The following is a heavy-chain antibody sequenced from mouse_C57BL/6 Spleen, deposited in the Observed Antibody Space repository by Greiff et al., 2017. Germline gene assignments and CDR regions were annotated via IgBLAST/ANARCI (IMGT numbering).Heavy chain of an antibody. Sequence: VQLQQSGAELVKPGASVKISCKASGYAFSSYWMNWVKQRPGKGLEWIGQIYPGDGDTNYNGKFKGKATLTADKSSSTAYMQLSSLTSEDSAVYFCARWALYDGYTDYWGQGTTLTVSS. CDR1: GYAFSSYW. J-gene: IGHJ2*01. V-gene: IGHV1-80*01. CDR2: IYPGDGDT. D-gene: IGHD2-3*01. CDR3: ARWALYDGYTDY.